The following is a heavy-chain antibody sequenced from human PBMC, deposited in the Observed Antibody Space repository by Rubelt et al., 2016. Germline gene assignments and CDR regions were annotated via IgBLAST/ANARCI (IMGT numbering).Heavy chain of an antibody. CDR1: GFAFNDYA. V-gene: IGHV3-9*01. D-gene: IGHD6-19*01. CDR2: ISWNSGSM. J-gene: IGHJ6*02. Sequence: QLVESGGGLVQPGRSLRLSCTASGFAFNDYAMHWVRQAPGKGLEWVSGISWNSGSMAYADSVKGRFTISRDNARSSLHLQMNSLRAEDTAVYYCAREMAGSWDVWGQGTTVTVSS. CDR3: AREMAGSWDV.